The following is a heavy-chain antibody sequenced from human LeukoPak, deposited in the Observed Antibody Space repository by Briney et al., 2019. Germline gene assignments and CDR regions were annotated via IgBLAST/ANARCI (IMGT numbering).Heavy chain of an antibody. J-gene: IGHJ4*02. CDR3: ANTEDYYDSSGSTPYYFDY. V-gene: IGHV3-23*01. Sequence: PGGSLRLSCAASGFTFSSYAMSWVRQAPGKGLEWVSAISGSGGSTYYADSVKGQFTISRDNSKNTLYLQMNSLRAEDTAVYYCANTEDYYDSSGSTPYYFDYWGQGTLVTVSS. CDR2: ISGSGGST. D-gene: IGHD3-22*01. CDR1: GFTFSSYA.